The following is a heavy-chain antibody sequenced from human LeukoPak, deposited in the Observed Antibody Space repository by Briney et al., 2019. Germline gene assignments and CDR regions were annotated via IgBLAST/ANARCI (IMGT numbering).Heavy chain of an antibody. CDR1: GFTFSTYW. Sequence: GGSLRLSCAASGFTFSTYWMNWVRQAPGKGLEWVANIRPDGSEKLYVDSVKGRFTISRDNAKNSLYLQMNSLRAEDTAVYYCASGWIDAFDIWGQGTMVTVSS. D-gene: IGHD6-19*01. J-gene: IGHJ3*02. CDR3: ASGWIDAFDI. V-gene: IGHV3-7*03. CDR2: IRPDGSEK.